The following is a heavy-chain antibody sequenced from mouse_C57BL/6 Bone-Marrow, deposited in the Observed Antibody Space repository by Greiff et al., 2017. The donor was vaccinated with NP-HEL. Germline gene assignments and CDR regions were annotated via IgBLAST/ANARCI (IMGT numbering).Heavy chain of an antibody. CDR3: TFSTTVVEDYAMDY. V-gene: IGHV1-15*01. CDR2: IDPETGGT. D-gene: IGHD1-1*01. J-gene: IGHJ4*01. Sequence: QVQLQQSGAELVRPGASVTLSCKASGYTFTDYEMHWVKQTPVHGLEWIGAIDPETGGTAYNQKFKGKAILTADKSSSTAYMELRSLTSEDSAVYYCTFSTTVVEDYAMDYWGQGTSVTVSS. CDR1: GYTFTDYE.